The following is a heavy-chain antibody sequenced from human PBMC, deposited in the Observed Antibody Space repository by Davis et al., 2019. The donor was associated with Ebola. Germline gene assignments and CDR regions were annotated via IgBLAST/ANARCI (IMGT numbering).Heavy chain of an antibody. CDR3: ARDSSGYPNYYYYMDV. D-gene: IGHD3-22*01. V-gene: IGHV3-21*01. CDR2: ISSSSSYI. J-gene: IGHJ6*03. CDR1: GFTFSSYA. Sequence: PGGSLRLSCAASGFTFSSYAMNWVRQAPGKGLEWVSSISSSSSYIYYADSVKGRFTISRDNAKNSLYLQMNSLRDEDTAVYYCARDSSGYPNYYYYMDVWGKGTTVTVSS.